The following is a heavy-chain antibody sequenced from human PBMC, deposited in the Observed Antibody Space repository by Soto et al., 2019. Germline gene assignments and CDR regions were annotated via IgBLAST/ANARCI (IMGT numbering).Heavy chain of an antibody. CDR3: TKSDGCGGGACYTGTYFYFDV. CDR1: GFPSSTYA. J-gene: IGHJ2*01. Sequence: DVQLLESGGGLVEPGGSLTLSCAASGFPSSTYALNWVRQAPGKGPEWVSTISESGHHTHYADSVKGRFTISRDKSKNTLSLQMSSLRVDDTAIYYCTKSDGCGGGACYTGTYFYFDVWGRGTLVNVSS. D-gene: IGHD3-16*02. CDR2: ISESGHHT. V-gene: IGHV3-23*01.